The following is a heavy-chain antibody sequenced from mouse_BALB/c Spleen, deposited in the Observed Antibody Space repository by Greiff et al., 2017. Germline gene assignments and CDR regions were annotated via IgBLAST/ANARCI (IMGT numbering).Heavy chain of an antibody. CDR3: ARSLLDY. CDR1: GFTFSSYA. V-gene: IGHV5-9-4*01. CDR2: ISSGGSYT. J-gene: IGHJ2*01. D-gene: IGHD1-2*01. Sequence: EVKLMESGGDLVKPGGSLKLSCAASGFTFSSYAMSWVRQSPEKRLEWVAEISSGGSYTYYPDTVTGRFTISRDNAKNTLYLEMSSLRSEDTAMYYCARSLLDYWGQGTTLTVAS.